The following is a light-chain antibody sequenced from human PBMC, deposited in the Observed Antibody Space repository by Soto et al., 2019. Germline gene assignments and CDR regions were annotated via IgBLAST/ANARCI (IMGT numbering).Light chain of an antibody. CDR1: QSLLHTNGYNY. J-gene: IGKJ4*01. Sequence: DIVMTQTPLSLPVTPGEPASISCRSSQSLLHTNGYNYLDWYLQKPGQSPQLLISLGSDRASGVPDRVSGSGSGKEFTQKISRVEAEDVGVYYCMQALQTPLTFGGGTQVEIK. V-gene: IGKV2-28*01. CDR2: LGS. CDR3: MQALQTPLT.